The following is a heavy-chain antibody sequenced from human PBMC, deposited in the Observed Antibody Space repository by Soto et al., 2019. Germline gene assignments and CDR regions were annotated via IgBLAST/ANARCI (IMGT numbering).Heavy chain of an antibody. Sequence: SETLSLTCAVSGGSISSGGYSWSWIRQPPGKGLEWIGYIYHSGSTYYNPSLKSRVTISVDRSKNQFSLKLSSVTAADTAVYYCARAAYRWLQKTMHFDYWGQGTMVTVYS. D-gene: IGHD5-12*01. CDR3: ARAAYRWLQKTMHFDY. V-gene: IGHV4-30-2*01. CDR1: GGSISSGGYS. J-gene: IGHJ4*02. CDR2: IYHSGST.